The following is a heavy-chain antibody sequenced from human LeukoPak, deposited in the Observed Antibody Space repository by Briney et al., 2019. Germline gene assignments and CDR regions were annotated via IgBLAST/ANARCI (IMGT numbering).Heavy chain of an antibody. CDR3: ARADYDYVWGSYRQYYFDY. J-gene: IGHJ4*02. CDR1: GYTFTSYG. D-gene: IGHD3-16*02. Sequence: APVKVSCKASGYTFTSYGISWVRQAPVQGLEWMGWIIAYNGNTNYAQKLQGRVTMTTDTSTSTAYMELRSLRSDDTAVYYCARADYDYVWGSYRQYYFDYWGQGTLVTVSS. CDR2: IIAYNGNT. V-gene: IGHV1-18*01.